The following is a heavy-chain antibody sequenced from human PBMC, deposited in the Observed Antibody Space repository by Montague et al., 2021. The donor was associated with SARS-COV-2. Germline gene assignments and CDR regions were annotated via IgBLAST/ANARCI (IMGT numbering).Heavy chain of an antibody. CDR1: GGSISSYY. V-gene: IGHV4-59*01. CDR3: ARGGGPIHYDILTGYYNWGDYYYYYGMDV. Sequence: SETLSLTCTVSGGSISSYYRSWIRQPPGKGLEWIGYIYYSGSTNYNPSLKSRVTISVDTSKNQFSLKLSSVTAADTAVYYCARGGGPIHYDILTGYYNWGDYYYYYGMDVWGQGTTVTVSS. J-gene: IGHJ6*02. D-gene: IGHD3-9*01. CDR2: IYYSGST.